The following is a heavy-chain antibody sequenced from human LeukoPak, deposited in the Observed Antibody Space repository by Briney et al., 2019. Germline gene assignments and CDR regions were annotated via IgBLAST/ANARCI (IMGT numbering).Heavy chain of an antibody. Sequence: SQTLSLTCVVSGDSVSSKNGAWNWIRQSPSRGLEWLGRTYYRSKWYNDYAESIEGRMTISQDTSKNQYSLHLNSVTPDDTAVYYCARDFGTTGWHTFDYWGQGTLVTVSS. CDR1: GDSVSSKNGA. D-gene: IGHD6-19*01. V-gene: IGHV6-1*01. CDR2: TYYRSKWYN. CDR3: ARDFGTTGWHTFDY. J-gene: IGHJ4*02.